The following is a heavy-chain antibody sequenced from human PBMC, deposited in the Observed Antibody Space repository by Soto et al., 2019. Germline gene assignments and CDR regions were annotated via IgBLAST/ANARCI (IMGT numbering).Heavy chain of an antibody. CDR2: IEGSGEIT. J-gene: IGHJ5*02. D-gene: IGHD3-10*01. Sequence: PGGSLRLSCAASDFMFSTTDMSWVRPAPGKGLEWLTTIEGSGEITYYADSVKGRFTISRDNSKSTVYLQMDSLTADDTAVYFCVKNSGWFNTWGQGTPVTVSS. V-gene: IGHV3-23*01. CDR1: DFMFSTTD. CDR3: VKNSGWFNT.